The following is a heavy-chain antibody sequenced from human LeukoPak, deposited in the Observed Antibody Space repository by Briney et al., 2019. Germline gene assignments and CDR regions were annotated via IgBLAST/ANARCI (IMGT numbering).Heavy chain of an antibody. J-gene: IGHJ5*02. CDR2: IYYSGST. V-gene: IGHV4-59*01. D-gene: IGHD2-2*01. Sequence: PSETLSLTCTVSGGSISSYYWSWIRQPPAKGLEWIGYIYYSGSTNYNPSLKSRVTISVDTSKNQFSLELSSVTAADTAVYCCARGGVVVPAAEEVGFDPWGQGTLVTVSS. CDR3: ARGGVVVPAAEEVGFDP. CDR1: GGSISSYY.